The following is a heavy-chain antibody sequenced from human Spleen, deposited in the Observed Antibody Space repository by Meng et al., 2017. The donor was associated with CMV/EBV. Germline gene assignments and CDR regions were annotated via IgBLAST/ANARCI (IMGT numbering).Heavy chain of an antibody. Sequence: GESLKISCAASGFTFSSYSMNWVRQAPGKGLEWISYISFSSSTIYYADSVQGRFTISRDNAKNSLYLQMNSLRAEDTAVYYCARTAAAGPYYYYGMDVWGQGTTVTVSS. CDR1: GFTFSSYS. V-gene: IGHV3-48*04. CDR2: ISFSSSTI. J-gene: IGHJ6*02. D-gene: IGHD6-13*01. CDR3: ARTAAAGPYYYYGMDV.